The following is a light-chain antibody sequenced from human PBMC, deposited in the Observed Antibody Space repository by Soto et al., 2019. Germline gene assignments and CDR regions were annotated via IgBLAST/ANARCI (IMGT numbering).Light chain of an antibody. CDR2: GAS. Sequence: DIQMTQSPSSLSASVGDRVTITCRASQSISSYLNWYQQKPGKAPKLLIYGASSLQSGVPSRFSGSGSGTDFPLTISSLQPEDFATYYCQQSYSTPRTFGQGTKVEIK. CDR1: QSISSY. J-gene: IGKJ1*01. CDR3: QQSYSTPRT. V-gene: IGKV1-39*01.